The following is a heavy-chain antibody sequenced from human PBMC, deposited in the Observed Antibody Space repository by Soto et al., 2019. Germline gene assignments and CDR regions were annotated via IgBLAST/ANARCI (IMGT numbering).Heavy chain of an antibody. Sequence: QVQLVQSGAEVKKPGASVQVSCKVSGFTLTSSAVHWVRQAPGQGLEWMGWINIGNGNTRYPQKSQGTVTISRETSASTVYMDLSSLRSEDTAVYYCARQGGSRYCYVEPRLDYWGQGTLVTVSS. CDR1: GFTLTSSA. J-gene: IGHJ4*02. D-gene: IGHD2-15*01. CDR3: ARQGGSRYCYVEPRLDY. CDR2: INIGNGNT. V-gene: IGHV1-3*04.